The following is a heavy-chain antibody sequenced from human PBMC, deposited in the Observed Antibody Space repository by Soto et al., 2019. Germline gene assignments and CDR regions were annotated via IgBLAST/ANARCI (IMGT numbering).Heavy chain of an antibody. CDR1: GGTFSSYT. CDR2: IIPILGIA. D-gene: IGHD2-15*01. Sequence: QVQLVQSGAEVTKPGSSVKVSCKASGGTFSSYTISWVRQAPGQGLEWMGRIIPILGIANYAQKFQGRVTITADKSTSTADMELTSLRSEDTAVYYCARVASDCSGGSCYSEHTYYVDYWGQGTLVTVSS. V-gene: IGHV1-69*02. CDR3: ARVASDCSGGSCYSEHTYYVDY. J-gene: IGHJ4*02.